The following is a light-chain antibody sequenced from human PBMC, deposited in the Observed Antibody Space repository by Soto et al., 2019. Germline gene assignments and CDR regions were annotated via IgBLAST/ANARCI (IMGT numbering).Light chain of an antibody. CDR2: GAS. V-gene: IGKV3-20*01. Sequence: EIVLTQSPGTLSLSPGERATLSCRASQSVSNNYLAWYQQKPGQAPRLLIYGASTRATGIPDRFSGGGSGTDFTLTISRREPEDFVVYYCQQFSSYPLTFGGGTKVDIK. CDR3: QQFSSYPLT. J-gene: IGKJ4*01. CDR1: QSVSNNY.